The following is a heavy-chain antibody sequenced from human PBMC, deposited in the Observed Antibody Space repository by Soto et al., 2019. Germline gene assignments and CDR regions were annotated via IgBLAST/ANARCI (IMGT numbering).Heavy chain of an antibody. Sequence: QIQLVQSGAEVKKPGASVKVSCKASGYSFTSYGISWVRQAPGQGLEWMGWISAYNGNTNYEQKFQGRVAMTTDTSTNTAYLELRTLRSDDAALYYCARDPPITGSLRGTPLMAVWGQRTTVTVSS. CDR3: ARDPPITGSLRGTPLMAV. CDR1: GYSFTSYG. CDR2: ISAYNGNT. V-gene: IGHV1-18*04. D-gene: IGHD1-20*01. J-gene: IGHJ6*02.